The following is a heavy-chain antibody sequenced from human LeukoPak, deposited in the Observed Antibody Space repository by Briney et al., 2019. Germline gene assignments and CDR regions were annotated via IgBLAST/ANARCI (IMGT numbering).Heavy chain of an antibody. D-gene: IGHD5-18*01. CDR2: IYTSGST. CDR3: ARDWASYSYGNWFDP. CDR1: GGSISSGSYY. V-gene: IGHV4-61*02. J-gene: IGHJ5*02. Sequence: PSQTLSLTCTVSGGSISSGSYYWSWIRQPAGKGLEWIGRIYTSGSTNYNPSLKSRVTISVDTSKNQFSLKLSSVTAADTAVYYCARDWASYSYGNWFDPWGQGTLVTVSS.